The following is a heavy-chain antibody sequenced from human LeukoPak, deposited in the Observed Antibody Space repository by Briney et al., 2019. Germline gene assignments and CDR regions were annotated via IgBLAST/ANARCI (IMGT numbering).Heavy chain of an antibody. D-gene: IGHD5-24*01. J-gene: IGHJ4*02. V-gene: IGHV3-48*01. CDR2: ITSSSSTK. CDR3: ARDLTDGWYYFEY. CDR1: GFTFSSYN. Sequence: GGSLRLSCAASGFTFSSYNMTWVRQAPVKGLKWVSFITSSSSTKHHADSVKGRFTVSRDNDKNLLYLQMNSLRAEDTAVYYCARDLTDGWYYFEYWGQGTLVTVSS.